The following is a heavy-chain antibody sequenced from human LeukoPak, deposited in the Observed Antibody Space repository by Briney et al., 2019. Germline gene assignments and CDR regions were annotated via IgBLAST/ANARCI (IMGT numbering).Heavy chain of an antibody. CDR1: GFTFTRYD. D-gene: IGHD4/OR15-4a*01. J-gene: IGHJ4*02. CDR3: ARGAGESLYDY. Sequence: PGESLRLSCAASGFTFTRYDMNWVRQAPGKGLHWVSSTSSIESNIYYADSVKGGFTISIDNATKSLYLQMNSLRAEDTAIYYCARGAGESLYDYWGQGILVTVSS. CDR2: TSSIESNI. V-gene: IGHV3-21*01.